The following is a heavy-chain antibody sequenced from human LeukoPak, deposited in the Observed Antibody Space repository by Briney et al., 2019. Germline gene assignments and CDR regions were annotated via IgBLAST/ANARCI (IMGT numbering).Heavy chain of an antibody. CDR3: ARSILGSGWACIDY. J-gene: IGHJ4*02. CDR2: IYYSGST. V-gene: IGHV4-59*01. Sequence: SETLSLTCTVSGGSISSYYWSWIRQPPGKGLEWIGYIYYSGSTNYNPSLKSRVTISVDTSKNQFSLKLSSVTAADTAVYYYARSILGSGWACIDYWGQGTLVTVSS. CDR1: GGSISSYY. D-gene: IGHD6-19*01.